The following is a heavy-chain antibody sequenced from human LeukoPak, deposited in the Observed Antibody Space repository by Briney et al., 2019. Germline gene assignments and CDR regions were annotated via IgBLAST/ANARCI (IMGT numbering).Heavy chain of an antibody. CDR2: ISPYKGNT. D-gene: IGHD1-1*01. V-gene: IGHV1-18*04. J-gene: IGHJ4*02. CDR3: AIRTGTYPYYFDY. CDR1: GYTFTSYY. Sequence: ASVKVSCKASGYTFTSYYMHWVRQAPGQGLEWMGWISPYKGNTNYAQKLQGRVTMTTDTSTSTAYLELRSLRSDDTAMYYCAIRTGTYPYYFDYWGQGTLVTASS.